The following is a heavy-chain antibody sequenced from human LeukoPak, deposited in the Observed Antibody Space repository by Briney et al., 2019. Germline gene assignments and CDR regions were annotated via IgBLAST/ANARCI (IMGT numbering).Heavy chain of an antibody. D-gene: IGHD5-18*01. J-gene: IGHJ4*02. V-gene: IGHV4-59*08. CDR1: GGSISSYY. CDR3: ARHTTLVHFDY. CDR2: IYYSGST. Sequence: SETLSLTCNVSGGSISSYYWSWIRLPPGKGLEWIGYIYYSGSTNYNPSLQSRVTISVDTSKNQFSLKLTSVTAADTAFYYCARHTTLVHFDYWGRGTLVTVSS.